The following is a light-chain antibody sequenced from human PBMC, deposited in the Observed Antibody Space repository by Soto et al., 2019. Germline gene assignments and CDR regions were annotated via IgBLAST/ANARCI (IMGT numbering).Light chain of an antibody. CDR2: WAS. J-gene: IGKJ2*01. CDR1: QSLLYSSNNKNY. CDR3: QQYYSTPYS. V-gene: IGKV4-1*01. Sequence: VMTQSPDSLAVSLGERATINCKSSQSLLYSSNNKNYLAWYQQKPGQPPELLLYWASTRQSGVPDRFSGSGSGTDFTLTISSLQAEDVAVYYCQQYYSTPYSFGQGTKLEIK.